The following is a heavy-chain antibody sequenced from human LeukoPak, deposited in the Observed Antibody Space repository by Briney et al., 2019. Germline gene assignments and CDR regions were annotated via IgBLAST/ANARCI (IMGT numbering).Heavy chain of an antibody. CDR2: IWYDGSNK. J-gene: IGHJ4*02. Sequence: GRSLRLSFAASGFTYSSYGMHWVRQAPGKGLEWVAVIWYDGSNKHYADSVKGRFTISRDNSKNTLYLQMNSLRAEDTAVYFCTRQSENFSLDYWGQGTLVTVSS. CDR3: TRQSENFSLDY. CDR1: GFTYSSYG. V-gene: IGHV3-33*01. D-gene: IGHD3-3*01.